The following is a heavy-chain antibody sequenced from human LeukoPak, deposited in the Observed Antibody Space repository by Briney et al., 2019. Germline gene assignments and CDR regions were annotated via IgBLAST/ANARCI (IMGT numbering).Heavy chain of an antibody. D-gene: IGHD3-22*01. J-gene: IGHJ4*02. Sequence: SQTLSLTCTVSGGSISSGDYYWSWIRQPPGKGLEWIGYIYYSGGTYYNPSLKSRVTISVDTSKNQFSLKLSSVTAADTAVYYCARGGDSSGYCYFDYWGQGTLVTVSS. CDR1: GGSISSGDYY. CDR2: IYYSGGT. CDR3: ARGGDSSGYCYFDY. V-gene: IGHV4-30-4*01.